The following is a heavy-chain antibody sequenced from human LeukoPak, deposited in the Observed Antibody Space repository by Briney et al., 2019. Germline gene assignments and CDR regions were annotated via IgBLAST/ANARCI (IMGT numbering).Heavy chain of an antibody. Sequence: GGSLTLFCAASGFPYQCYGMSWLRQAPGRGRTWVSAISGSGGSTYYADSVKGRFTISRDNSKNTLYLQMNSLRAEDTAIYYCAKDRAFGEPVYFNYWGQGTLVTVSS. J-gene: IGHJ4*02. D-gene: IGHD3-10*01. CDR2: ISGSGGST. CDR1: GFPYQCYG. CDR3: AKDRAFGEPVYFNY. V-gene: IGHV3-23*01.